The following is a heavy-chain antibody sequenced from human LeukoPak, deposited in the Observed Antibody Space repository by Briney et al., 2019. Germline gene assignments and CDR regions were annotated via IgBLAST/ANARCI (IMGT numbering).Heavy chain of an antibody. V-gene: IGHV3-30*02. J-gene: IGHJ4*02. CDR1: GFTFSSYG. D-gene: IGHD3-10*01. CDR3: AKDTYGSGSYTLDY. CDR2: IRCDGSNK. Sequence: GGSLRLSCAASGFTFSSYGMHWVRQAPGKGLEWVAFIRCDGSNKYYADSVKGRFTISRDNSKNTLYLQMNSLRAEDTAVYYCAKDTYGSGSYTLDYWGQGTLVTVSS.